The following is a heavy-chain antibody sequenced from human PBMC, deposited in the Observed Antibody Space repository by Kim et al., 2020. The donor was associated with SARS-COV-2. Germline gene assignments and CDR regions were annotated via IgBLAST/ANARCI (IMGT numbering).Heavy chain of an antibody. V-gene: IGHV3-74*01. Sequence: GGSLRLSCAASGFSFNKYWMHWVRQARGKGLEWVSRINPDARSTSHADSVKGRFSISRDNTQNMLYLQMNSLRAEDTAVYYCGTLTTAVSFLAIDIWGQG. J-gene: IGHJ3*02. CDR1: GFSFNKYW. CDR3: GTLTTAVSFLAIDI. CDR2: INPDARST. D-gene: IGHD3-22*01.